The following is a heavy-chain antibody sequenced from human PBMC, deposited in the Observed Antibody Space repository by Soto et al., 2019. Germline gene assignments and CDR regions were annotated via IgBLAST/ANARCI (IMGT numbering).Heavy chain of an antibody. CDR2: IIPIFGTA. CDR1: GCTFSSYA. CDR3: ARGGGWVVTAALYYYYGMDV. Sequence: SVKVSCKASGCTFSSYAISWVRQAPGQGLEWMGGIIPIFGTANYAQKFQGRVTITADESTSTAYMELSSLRSEDTAVYYCARGGGWVVTAALYYYYGMDVWGQGTTVTVSS. V-gene: IGHV1-69*13. D-gene: IGHD2-21*02. J-gene: IGHJ6*02.